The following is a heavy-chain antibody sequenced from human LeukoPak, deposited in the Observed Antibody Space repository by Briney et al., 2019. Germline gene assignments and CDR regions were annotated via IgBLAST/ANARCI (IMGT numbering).Heavy chain of an antibody. Sequence: PGASLRLSCAASGFTFSSYAMSWVRQAPGKGLEWVSAISGSGGSTYYADSVKGRFTISRDNSKNTLYLQMNSLRAEDTAVYYCAKDRGVAVAGTRFDPWGQGTLVTVSS. V-gene: IGHV3-23*01. CDR1: GFTFSSYA. D-gene: IGHD6-19*01. CDR2: ISGSGGST. CDR3: AKDRGVAVAGTRFDP. J-gene: IGHJ5*02.